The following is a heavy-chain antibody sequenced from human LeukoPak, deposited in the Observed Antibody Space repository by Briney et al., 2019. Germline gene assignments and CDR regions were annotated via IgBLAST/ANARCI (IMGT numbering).Heavy chain of an antibody. D-gene: IGHD3-3*01. J-gene: IGHJ3*02. CDR2: IYHSGST. CDR1: GYSISSGYY. CDR3: ARDLSVTRSPSITIFGVVIGHAFDI. V-gene: IGHV4-38-2*02. Sequence: SETLSLTCAVSGYSISSGYYWGWIRQPPGKGLEWIGSIYHSGSTHYNPSLKSRVTISVDTSKNQFSLKLSSVTAADTAVYYCARDLSVTRSPSITIFGVVIGHAFDIWGQGTMVTVSS.